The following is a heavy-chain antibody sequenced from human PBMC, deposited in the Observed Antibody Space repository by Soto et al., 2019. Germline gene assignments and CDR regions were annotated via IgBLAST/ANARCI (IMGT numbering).Heavy chain of an antibody. V-gene: IGHV1-46*01. CDR3: ARAGYCSGGTCFHGNCDY. Sequence: QVQLVQPGAEVKRPGASVKVSCKASGYTFTTYYMHWVRQAPGQGLEWLGIINPNGGSTTYAQKFQGRVTMTKDTSTRTVYLELSSLRSEDTAVYYCARAGYCSGGTCFHGNCDYWGQGTLVTVSA. CDR1: GYTFTTYY. J-gene: IGHJ4*02. D-gene: IGHD2-15*01. CDR2: INPNGGST.